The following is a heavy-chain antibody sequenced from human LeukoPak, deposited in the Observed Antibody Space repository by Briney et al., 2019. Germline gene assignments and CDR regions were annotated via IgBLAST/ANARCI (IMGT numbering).Heavy chain of an antibody. Sequence: ASVNVSCKASGYPFVGYYLHWVRQAPGHGLEWMGWLIPNSAGTNYAQKFQGRVTMTRDTSISTAYMELSSLRSDDTALYYCARADDLPSGLPPDYWGQGTLVTVSS. CDR1: GYPFVGYY. D-gene: IGHD1-26*01. V-gene: IGHV1-2*02. J-gene: IGHJ4*02. CDR3: ARADDLPSGLPPDY. CDR2: LIPNSAGT.